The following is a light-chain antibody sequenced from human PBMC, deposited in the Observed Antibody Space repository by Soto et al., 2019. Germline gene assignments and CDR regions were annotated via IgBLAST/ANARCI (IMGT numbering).Light chain of an antibody. CDR3: QLYNSYLWR. V-gene: IGKV1-5*01. CDR2: DAS. CDR1: QSISSW. Sequence: DIQMTQSPSNLSASVGDRVTITCRTSQSISSWLAWYQQKPGKAPKLLIYDASSLESGVPSRFSGSGSGTEFTLTISSLQPDDVATYYCQLYNSYLWRFGQGTKVDIK. J-gene: IGKJ1*01.